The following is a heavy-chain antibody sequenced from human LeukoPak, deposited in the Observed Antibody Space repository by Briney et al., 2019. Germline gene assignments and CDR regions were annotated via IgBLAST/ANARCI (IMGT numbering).Heavy chain of an antibody. V-gene: IGHV3-53*01. CDR2: IYNDGST. CDR3: ARAGDSSDYGDY. Sequence: QAGGSLRLSCAASGLTVSSSYMSWVRQAPGKGLEWVSIIYNDGSTYYADSMKGRFTISRDNSKNTLYLQVNSLRAEDTAMYYCARAGDSSDYGDYWGQGTLVTVSS. J-gene: IGHJ4*02. D-gene: IGHD3-22*01. CDR1: GLTVSSSY.